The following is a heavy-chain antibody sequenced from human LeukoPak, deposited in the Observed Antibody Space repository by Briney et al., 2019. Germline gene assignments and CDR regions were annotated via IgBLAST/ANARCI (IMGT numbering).Heavy chain of an antibody. Sequence: PGGSLRLSCAASGFTFSSYAMSWVRQAPGKGLEWVSAISGSGGSTYYADSVKGRFTISRDNSKNTLYLQMNSLRAEDTAVYYCARAPCTPLKYCSSTSSVYYGMDVWGQGTTVTVSS. D-gene: IGHD2-2*01. CDR2: ISGSGGST. J-gene: IGHJ6*02. CDR3: ARAPCTPLKYCSSTSSVYYGMDV. CDR1: GFTFSSYA. V-gene: IGHV3-23*01.